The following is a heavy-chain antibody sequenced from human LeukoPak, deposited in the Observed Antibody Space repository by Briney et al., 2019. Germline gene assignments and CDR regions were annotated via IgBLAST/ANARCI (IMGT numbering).Heavy chain of an antibody. CDR3: ARSWGSSWYRGFDY. Sequence: ASVKVSCKASGGTFSSYAISWVRQAPGQGLEWMGRIIPILGIASYAQKFQGRVTITADKSTSTAYMELSSLRSEDTAVYYCARSWGSSWYRGFDYWGQGTLVTVSS. CDR1: GGTFSSYA. D-gene: IGHD6-13*01. CDR2: IIPILGIA. J-gene: IGHJ4*02. V-gene: IGHV1-69*04.